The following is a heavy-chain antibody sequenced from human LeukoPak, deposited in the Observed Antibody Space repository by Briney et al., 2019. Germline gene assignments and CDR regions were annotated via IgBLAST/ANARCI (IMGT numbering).Heavy chain of an antibody. CDR3: AKDTYCSWTACNGGSGDY. V-gene: IGHV4-4*07. CDR2: IHSRGST. CDR1: GGSISSQY. Sequence: PSETLSLTCTVSGGSISSQYWSWIRQPAGKGLEWIGRIHSRGSTNYNPSPKRRATMSLDTSKNQFSLKLSSVTAADTAVFYCAKDTYCSWTACNGGSGDYWGQGILVTVSS. D-gene: IGHD2-15*01. J-gene: IGHJ4*02.